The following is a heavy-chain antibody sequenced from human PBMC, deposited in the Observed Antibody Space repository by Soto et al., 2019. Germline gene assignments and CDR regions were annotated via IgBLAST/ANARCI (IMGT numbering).Heavy chain of an antibody. V-gene: IGHV3-23*01. J-gene: IGHJ6*02. Sequence: LXLAGACSGFPFSSYPMSWVSQTPGKGLEWVSAISGSGGSTYYADSVKGRFTISRDNSKNTLYLQMNSLRAEDTAVYYCAKADQWIVVVPHTYGMDVWGQGTTVTGSS. CDR3: AKADQWIVVVPHTYGMDV. D-gene: IGHD2-2*01. CDR1: GFPFSSYP. CDR2: ISGSGGST.